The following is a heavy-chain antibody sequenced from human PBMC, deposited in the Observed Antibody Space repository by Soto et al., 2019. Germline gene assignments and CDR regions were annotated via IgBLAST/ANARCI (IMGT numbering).Heavy chain of an antibody. J-gene: IGHJ3*02. Sequence: GGSLRLSCAASGFTFSSYWMSWVRQAPGKGLEWVASINRDGSDTNYVDSVKGRFTISRDNAKNTLYLQMNGLRAEDTAVYYCARQVLYGFDIWGQGTMVTVSS. V-gene: IGHV3-7*01. CDR2: INRDGSDT. D-gene: IGHD2-2*01. CDR1: GFTFSSYW. CDR3: ARQVLYGFDI.